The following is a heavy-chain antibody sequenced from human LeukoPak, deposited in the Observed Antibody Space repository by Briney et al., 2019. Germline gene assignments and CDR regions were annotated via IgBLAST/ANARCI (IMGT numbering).Heavy chain of an antibody. CDR2: ISGSVGST. CDR1: RLTFSSYA. CDR3: AKAGGSGSYGLQYYYYMDV. Sequence: PGGSLRLSCAASRLTFSSYAMSWVRQAPGNGLDWVSAISGSVGSTYYVDSVKGRCTTSRDNSKNTLYLQMNSLRAEDTALYYCAKAGGSGSYGLQYYYYMDVWGKGTTVTVSS. V-gene: IGHV3-23*01. J-gene: IGHJ6*03. D-gene: IGHD3-10*01.